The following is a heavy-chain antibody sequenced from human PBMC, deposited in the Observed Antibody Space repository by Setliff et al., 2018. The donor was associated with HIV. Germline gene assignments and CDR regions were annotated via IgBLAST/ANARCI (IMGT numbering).Heavy chain of an antibody. CDR2: ISSNGLST. V-gene: IGHV3-64*02. J-gene: IGHJ4*02. CDR3: ARDAEVGTTYFDY. Sequence: SGGSLRLSCAASGFTFSAYAMHWVRQAPGKGLEYVSAISSNGLSTYYADSVKGRFTISRDNSKSTLYLQMGSLRAEDMAVYYCARDAEVGTTYFDYWGQGTLVTVSS. D-gene: IGHD1-26*01. CDR1: GFTFSAYA.